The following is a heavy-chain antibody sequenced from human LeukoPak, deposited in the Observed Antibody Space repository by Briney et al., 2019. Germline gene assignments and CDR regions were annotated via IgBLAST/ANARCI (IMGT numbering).Heavy chain of an antibody. V-gene: IGHV4-34*01. D-gene: IGHD3-9*01. CDR1: GGSFSGYY. J-gene: IGHJ5*02. Sequence: PSETLSLTCAVYGGSFSGYYWSWIRQPPGKGLEWIGEINHSGSTNYNPSLKSRVTISVDTSKNQFSLKLSSVTAADTAVYYCARGGYILRYFDWLSSNWFDPWGQGTLVTVSS. CDR3: ARGGYILRYFDWLSSNWFDP. CDR2: INHSGST.